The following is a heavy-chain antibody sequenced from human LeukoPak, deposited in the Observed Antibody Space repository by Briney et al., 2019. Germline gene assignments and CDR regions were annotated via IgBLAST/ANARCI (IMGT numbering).Heavy chain of an antibody. Sequence: SETLSLTCAVSGGSISSGGYSWSWIRQPPGKGLEWIGYIYHSGSTYYNPSLKSRVTISVDRSKNQFSLKLSSVTAADTAVYYCARGETYYDILTGYYSYFYFDYWGQGTLVTVSS. CDR2: IYHSGST. D-gene: IGHD3-9*01. CDR3: ARGETYYDILTGYYSYFYFDY. CDR1: GGSISSGGYS. J-gene: IGHJ4*02. V-gene: IGHV4-30-2*01.